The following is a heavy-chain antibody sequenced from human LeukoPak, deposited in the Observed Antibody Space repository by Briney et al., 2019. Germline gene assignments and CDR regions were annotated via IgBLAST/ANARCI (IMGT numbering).Heavy chain of an antibody. Sequence: GGSLRLSCAASGFTFSNFWMHWVRQAPGKGPEWISHINIDGTDTTYGDSAKGRFTVSRDNAKNTLFLQMNSLRVEDTAVYYCARGTAETAGIDYWGQGTLVTVSA. CDR2: INIDGTDT. CDR3: ARGTAETAGIDY. J-gene: IGHJ4*02. V-gene: IGHV3-74*01. CDR1: GFTFSNFW. D-gene: IGHD6-13*01.